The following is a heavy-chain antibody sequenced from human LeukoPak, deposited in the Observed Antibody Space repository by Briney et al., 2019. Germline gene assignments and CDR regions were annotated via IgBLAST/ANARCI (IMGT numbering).Heavy chain of an antibody. CDR2: IYYSGST. CDR3: ARTDSSGYYEGPFDY. V-gene: IGHV4-39*07. Sequence: SETLSLTCTVSGGSISSSSYYWGWIRQPPGKGLEWIGSIYYSGSTYYNPSLNSRVTISVDTSKNQFSLKLSSVTAADTAVYYCARTDSSGYYEGPFDYWGQGTLVTVSS. D-gene: IGHD3-22*01. CDR1: GGSISSSSYY. J-gene: IGHJ4*02.